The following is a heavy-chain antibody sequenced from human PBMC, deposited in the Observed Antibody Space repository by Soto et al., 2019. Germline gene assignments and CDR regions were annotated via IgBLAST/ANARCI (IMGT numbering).Heavy chain of an antibody. V-gene: IGHV1-8*01. J-gene: IGHJ6*02. Sequence: QVQLVQSGAEVKKSGASVKVSCKASRYTFISYDINWVRQATGQGLEWMGWMNPNSGNTGHSQKFQGRITMTRNTSTNTAYMELSSLRSEDTAVYYCARGQEVWWNAGPLGLHGLDVWGQGTTVTVSS. D-gene: IGHD3-16*01. CDR3: ARGQEVWWNAGPLGLHGLDV. CDR1: RYTFISYD. CDR2: MNPNSGNT.